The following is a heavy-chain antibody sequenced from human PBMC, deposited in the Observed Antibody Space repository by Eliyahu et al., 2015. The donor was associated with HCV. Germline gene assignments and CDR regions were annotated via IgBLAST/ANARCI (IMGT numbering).Heavy chain of an antibody. CDR2: ST. V-gene: IGHV4-39*01. D-gene: IGHD3-9*01. Sequence: STYYNPSLKSRVTISVDTSKNQFSLKLSSMTAADTAVYYCARHGVLRYFDWLLELYNWFDPWGQGTLVTVSS. CDR3: ARHGVLRYFDWLLELYNWFDP. J-gene: IGHJ5*02.